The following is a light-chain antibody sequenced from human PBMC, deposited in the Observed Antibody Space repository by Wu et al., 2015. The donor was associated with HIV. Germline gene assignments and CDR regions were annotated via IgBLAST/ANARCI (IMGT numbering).Light chain of an antibody. Sequence: DIQLTQSPPFLSAFVGARVTLSCRASQAIDNYLAWYQHKPGKAPQLLIYAASTLHSGVASTFSGSGSGTDFTLTISSLQPEDVATYYCQKYNTAPWTFGQGTKVEMK. J-gene: IGKJ1*01. CDR1: QAIDNY. CDR2: AAS. CDR3: QKYNTAPWT. V-gene: IGKV1-27*01.